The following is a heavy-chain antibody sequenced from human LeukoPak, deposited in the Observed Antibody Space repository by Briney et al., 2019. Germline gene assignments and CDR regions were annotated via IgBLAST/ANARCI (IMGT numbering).Heavy chain of an antibody. J-gene: IGHJ4*02. CDR1: GYTFTGHY. CDR2: INPSGGST. CDR3: ARDPAGITGTTWVFDY. V-gene: IGHV1-46*01. D-gene: IGHD1-20*01. Sequence: ASVKVSCKASGYTFTGHYMHWVRQAPGQGLEWMGIINPSGGSTSYAQKFQGRVTMTRDTSTSTVYMELSSLRSEDTAVYYCARDPAGITGTTWVFDYWGQGTLVTVSS.